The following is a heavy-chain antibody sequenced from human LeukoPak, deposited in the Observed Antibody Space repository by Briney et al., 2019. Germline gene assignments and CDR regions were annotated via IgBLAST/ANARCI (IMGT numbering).Heavy chain of an antibody. CDR3: ARGYCSGGSCYSYYYYNYMDV. Sequence: SETLSLTCTVSGDSISSYYWGWIRQPPGKGLEWIGSISYSGSTYYNPSLKSRVTISVDTSKNQFSLKLSSVTAADTAVYYCARGYCSGGSCYSYYYYNYMDVWGKGTTVTVSS. D-gene: IGHD2-15*01. CDR1: GDSISSYY. V-gene: IGHV4-39*07. CDR2: ISYSGST. J-gene: IGHJ6*03.